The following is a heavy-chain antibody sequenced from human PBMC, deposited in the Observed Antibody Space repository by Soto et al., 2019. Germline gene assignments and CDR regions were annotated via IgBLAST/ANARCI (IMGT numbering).Heavy chain of an antibody. CDR2: ISYDGSNK. V-gene: IGHV3-30*18. J-gene: IGHJ6*02. D-gene: IGHD1-26*01. CDR3: AKDTQWSGSYSSYGMDV. Sequence: QVQLVESGGGVVQPGRSLRLSCAASGFTFSSYGMHWVRRAPGKGLEWVAVISYDGSNKYYADSVKGRFTISRDNSKNTLYLQMNSLRAEDTAVYYCAKDTQWSGSYSSYGMDVWGQGTTVTVSS. CDR1: GFTFSSYG.